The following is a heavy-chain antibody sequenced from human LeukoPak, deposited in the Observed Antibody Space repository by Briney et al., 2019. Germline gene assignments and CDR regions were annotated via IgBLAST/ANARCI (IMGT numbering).Heavy chain of an antibody. CDR2: INYSRST. V-gene: IGHV4-34*01. D-gene: IGHD3-10*02. Sequence: PSETLSLTCAVYGGSFSGYYWSWIRQPPGKGLEWIGEINYSRSTNYNPSLKSRVTISVDTSKNQFSLKLSSVTAADTAVYYCARHVEGLDYWGQGTLVTVSS. J-gene: IGHJ4*02. CDR3: ARHVEGLDY. CDR1: GGSFSGYY.